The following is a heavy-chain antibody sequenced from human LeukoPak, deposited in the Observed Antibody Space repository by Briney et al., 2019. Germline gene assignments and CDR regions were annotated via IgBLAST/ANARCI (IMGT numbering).Heavy chain of an antibody. CDR3: ARDLGTVTTFFDY. V-gene: IGHV3-21*01. Sequence: SGGSLRLSCAASGFTFSSYSMNWVRQAPGKGLEWVSSISSSSSYIYYADSMKGRFTISRDNAKNSLYLQMNSLRAEDTAVYYCARDLGTVTTFFDYWGQGTLVTVSS. CDR2: ISSSSSYI. D-gene: IGHD4-17*01. J-gene: IGHJ4*02. CDR1: GFTFSSYS.